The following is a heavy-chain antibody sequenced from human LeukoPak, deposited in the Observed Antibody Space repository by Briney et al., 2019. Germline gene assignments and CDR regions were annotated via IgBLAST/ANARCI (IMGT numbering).Heavy chain of an antibody. CDR1: GGSFSGYY. CDR2: INHSGST. D-gene: IGHD3-9*01. Sequence: SETLSLTCAVYGGSFSGYYWSWIRQPPGKGPEWIGEINHSGSTNYNPPLKSRVTISVDTSKNQFSLKLSSVTAADTAVYYCARRLGGGYDILTGPGKTGFDYWGEGTLVSVSS. CDR3: ARRLGGGYDILTGPGKTGFDY. J-gene: IGHJ4*02. V-gene: IGHV4-34*01.